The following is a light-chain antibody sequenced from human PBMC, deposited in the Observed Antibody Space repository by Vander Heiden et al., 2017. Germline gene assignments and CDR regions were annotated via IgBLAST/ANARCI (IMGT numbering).Light chain of an antibody. CDR2: GAS. CDR3: QQYGSSPRT. V-gene: IGKV3-20*01. CDR1: QSVANSY. J-gene: IGKJ2*01. Sequence: EIVFTQSPGTLSLSPGESAILFCRASQSVANSYLAWYQQKPGQAPRLLMHGASNRATGIPERISGSGSATDFTLTISRLEPEDFAVYYCQQYGSSPRTFGQGTKLEIK.